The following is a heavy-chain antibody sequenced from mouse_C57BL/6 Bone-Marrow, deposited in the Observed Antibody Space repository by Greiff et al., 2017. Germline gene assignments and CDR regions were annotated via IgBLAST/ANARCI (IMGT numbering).Heavy chain of an antibody. D-gene: IGHD2-3*01. CDR2: IYPRSGNT. CDR1: GYTFTSYG. J-gene: IGHJ3*01. V-gene: IGHV1-81*01. Sequence: VQLQQSGAELARPGASVKLSCKASGYTFTSYGISWVKQRTGQGLEWIGEIYPRSGNTYYNEKFKGKATLTADKSSSTAYMELRSLTSEDSAVYFCARGGGWLLLFAYWGQGTLVTVSA. CDR3: ARGGGWLLLFAY.